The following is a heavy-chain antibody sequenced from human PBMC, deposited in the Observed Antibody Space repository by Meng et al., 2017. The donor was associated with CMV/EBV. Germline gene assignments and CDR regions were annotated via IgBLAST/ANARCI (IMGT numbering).Heavy chain of an antibody. CDR1: GYTFTGYY. V-gene: IGHV1-2*02. CDR3: ARDSKYYYDSSGYYYVSWWFDP. CDR2: INPNSGGT. Sequence: ASVKVFCKASGYTFTGYYMHWVRQAPGQGLEWMGWINPNSGGTNYAQKFQGGVTMTRDTSISTAYMELSRLRSDDTAVYYCARDSKYYYDSSGYYYVSWWFDPWGQGTLVTVSS. D-gene: IGHD3-22*01. J-gene: IGHJ5*02.